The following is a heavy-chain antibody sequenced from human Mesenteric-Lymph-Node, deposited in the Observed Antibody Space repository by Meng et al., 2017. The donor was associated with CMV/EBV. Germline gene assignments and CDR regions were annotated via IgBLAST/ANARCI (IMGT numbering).Heavy chain of an antibody. CDR3: ASGTTVVLYYFDY. CDR1: GGSISSSSYY. Sequence: GSLRLSCTVSGGSISSSSYYWSWIRQPPGKGLEWIGSFYYSGSSYYNPSLKNRVTISADTSKNQFSLNVSSVTAADTAVYYCASGTTVVLYYFDYWGQGTLVTVSS. CDR2: FYYSGSS. V-gene: IGHV4-39*07. J-gene: IGHJ4*02. D-gene: IGHD4-23*01.